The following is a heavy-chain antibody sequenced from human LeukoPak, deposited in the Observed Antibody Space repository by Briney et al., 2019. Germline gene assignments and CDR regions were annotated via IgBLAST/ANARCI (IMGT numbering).Heavy chain of an antibody. CDR1: GFTFSSYG. Sequence: GGSLRLSCAASGFTFSSYGMSWVRQAPGKGLGGVGNIKQDGSEKYYVDSVKGRFTISRDNAKNSLYLQMNSLRAEDTAVYYCARDGYSHAHGYWGQGCLVTVSS. CDR3: ARDGYSHAHGY. CDR2: IKQDGSEK. J-gene: IGHJ4*02. V-gene: IGHV3-7*05. D-gene: IGHD5-18*01.